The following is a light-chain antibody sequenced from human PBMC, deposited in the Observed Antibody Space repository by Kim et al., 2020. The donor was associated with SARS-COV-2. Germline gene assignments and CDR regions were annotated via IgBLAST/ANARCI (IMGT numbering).Light chain of an antibody. J-gene: IGKJ4*01. Sequence: EIVLTQSPGTLSLSPGERATLSCRASQTVASSYLAWYQQKPGQAPRLLIYDASSRATGIPDRFSGSGSGTDFTLTISRLEPEDFAVYYCQQYGGSLLAFGGGTKVDIK. CDR2: DAS. CDR1: QTVASSY. V-gene: IGKV3-20*01. CDR3: QQYGGSLLA.